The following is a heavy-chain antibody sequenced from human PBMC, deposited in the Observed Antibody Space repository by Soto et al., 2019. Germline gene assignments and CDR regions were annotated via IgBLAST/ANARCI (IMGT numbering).Heavy chain of an antibody. J-gene: IGHJ5*02. CDR1: GGSISSGDYY. V-gene: IGHV4-30-4*01. Sequence: PSETLSLTCTVSGGSISSGDYYWSWIRQPPGKGLEWIGEINYTGRANYNPSLKSRVTMSVVTSNNQFSLKLNSVTAADTAVYYCARAAEYCDINRCYLPFWFDPWGQGTQVTVSS. CDR2: INYTGRA. D-gene: IGHD2-2*01. CDR3: ARAAEYCDINRCYLPFWFDP.